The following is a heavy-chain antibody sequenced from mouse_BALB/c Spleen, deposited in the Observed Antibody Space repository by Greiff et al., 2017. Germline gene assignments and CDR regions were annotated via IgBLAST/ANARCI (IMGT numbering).Heavy chain of an antibody. CDR3: ARRHYGSSFYAMDY. Sequence: VQLQQSGPELVKPGASVKMSCKASGYTFTDYVISWVKQRTGQGLEWIGEIYPGSGSTYYNEKFKGKATLTADKSSNTAYMQLSSLTSEDSAVYFCARRHYGSSFYAMDYWGQGTSVTVSS. J-gene: IGHJ4*01. CDR1: GYTFTDYV. CDR2: IYPGSGST. V-gene: IGHV1-77*01. D-gene: IGHD1-1*01.